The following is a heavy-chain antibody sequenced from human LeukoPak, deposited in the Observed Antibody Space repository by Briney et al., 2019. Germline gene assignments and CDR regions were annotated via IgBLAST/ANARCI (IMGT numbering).Heavy chain of an antibody. CDR2: IYPGDSDT. CDR3: ARRTIVGATYDY. J-gene: IGHJ4*02. V-gene: IGHV5-51*01. D-gene: IGHD1-26*01. Sequence: GESLKISCKGSGYSFPNYWIGWVRQMPGKGLEWMGIIYPGDSDTRYSPSFQGQVTISVDKSISTAYLLWSSLKASDTAMYYCARRTIVGATYDYWGQGTLVTVSS. CDR1: GYSFPNYW.